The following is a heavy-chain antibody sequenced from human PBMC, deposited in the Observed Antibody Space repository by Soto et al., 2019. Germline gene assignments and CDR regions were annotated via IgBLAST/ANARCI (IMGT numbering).Heavy chain of an antibody. D-gene: IGHD2-2*01. J-gene: IGHJ6*02. V-gene: IGHV3-23*01. Sequence: GGSLRLSCAASGFTFSSYAMSWVRQAPGKGLEWVSAISGSGGSTYYADSVKGRFTISRDNSKNTLYLQMNSLRAEDTAVYYCAKVGGGGCISTSCYGPAYYYYGMDVWGQGTTVTVSS. CDR2: ISGSGGST. CDR3: AKVGGGGCISTSCYGPAYYYYGMDV. CDR1: GFTFSSYA.